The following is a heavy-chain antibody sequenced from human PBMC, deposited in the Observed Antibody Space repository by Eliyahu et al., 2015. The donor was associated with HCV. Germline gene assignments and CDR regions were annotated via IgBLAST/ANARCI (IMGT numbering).Heavy chain of an antibody. V-gene: IGHV3-23*04. Sequence: EVHLVESGGTLVQPGGSLRLSCVASGFTFSSYAMSWVRQAPGKGLEWVSGISGGARDTYYADSVKGRFTISRDNAKNLVTLQMKSLRAEDTAIYYCTKDGRSEVGYTGRGEDFWGQGTLVIVSS. CDR2: ISGGARDT. D-gene: IGHD5-12*01. J-gene: IGHJ4*02. CDR1: GFTFSSYA. CDR3: TKDGRSEVGYTGRGEDF.